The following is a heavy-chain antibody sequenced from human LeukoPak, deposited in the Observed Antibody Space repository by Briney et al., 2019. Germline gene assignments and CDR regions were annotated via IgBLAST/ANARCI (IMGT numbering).Heavy chain of an antibody. Sequence: TGGSLRLSCAASGFTFSSYGMHWVRQAPGKGLEWVAVIWYDGSNKYYADSVKGRFTISRDNSKNTLYLQMNSLRAEDTAVYYCARGPFYSSGWSPHYWGQGTLVTVSS. V-gene: IGHV3-33*01. J-gene: IGHJ4*02. CDR2: IWYDGSNK. CDR1: GFTFSSYG. D-gene: IGHD6-19*01. CDR3: ARGPFYSSGWSPHY.